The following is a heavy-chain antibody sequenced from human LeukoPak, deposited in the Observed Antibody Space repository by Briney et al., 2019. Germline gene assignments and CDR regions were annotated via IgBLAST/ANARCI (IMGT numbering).Heavy chain of an antibody. V-gene: IGHV2-5*01. J-gene: IGHJ4*02. CDR3: ALRRDPYLFHS. CDR1: GLSLSTSEVG. CDR2: IYWNDDR. Sequence: SGPTLVKPTQTLTLTCTFSGLSLSTSEVGVGWIRQPPGKALEWLALIYWNDDRYYSPSLRSRLTITKDTSKNQVVLTMTNADPVDTATYYCALRRDPYLFHSWGQGALVTVSS. D-gene: IGHD5-24*01.